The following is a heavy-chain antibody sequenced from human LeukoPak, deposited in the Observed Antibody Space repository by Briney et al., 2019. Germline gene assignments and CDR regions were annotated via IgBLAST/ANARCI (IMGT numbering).Heavy chain of an antibody. CDR2: INPDRGGT. V-gene: IGHV1-2*02. CDR1: GYTFADHY. J-gene: IGHJ3*02. D-gene: IGHD1-1*01. CDR3: ARRAFGTRSAGAFDI. Sequence: ASVKVSCKASGYTFADHYIHWVRQAPGQGLEWMGWINPDRGGTNYAQLFQGRVTVTRDASINTAYMELTTLRSDDTAVYYCARRAFGTRSAGAFDIWGQGTMVTVSS.